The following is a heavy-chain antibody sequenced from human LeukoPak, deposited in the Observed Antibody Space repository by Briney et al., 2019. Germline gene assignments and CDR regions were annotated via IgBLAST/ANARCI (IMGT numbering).Heavy chain of an antibody. J-gene: IGHJ5*02. Sequence: GGSLRLSCAASGLTVTNNYMSWVRQAPGKGLEWVSIIYNVGSAYYADSVKGRFTISRDNSKNTLYLQMNSLRVDDTAVYFCARVLFHDWFDPWGQGTLVTVSS. V-gene: IGHV3-53*01. CDR3: ARVLFHDWFDP. D-gene: IGHD2-21*01. CDR2: IYNVGSA. CDR1: GLTVTNNY.